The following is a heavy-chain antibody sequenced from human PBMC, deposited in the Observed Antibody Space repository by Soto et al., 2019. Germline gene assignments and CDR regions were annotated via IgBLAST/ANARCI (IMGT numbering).Heavy chain of an antibody. Sequence: QVQLVESGGGVVQPGRSLRLSCAASGFTFSSYGMHWVRQAPGKGLEWVAVISYDGSNEYYADSVKGRFTISRDNSKSTLYLQMNTLRPEDRAVYSCAQHTSTWYWYFDLWGRGTLVTVSS. D-gene: IGHD6-13*01. CDR1: GFTFSSYG. CDR3: AQHTSTWYWYFDL. V-gene: IGHV3-30*03. J-gene: IGHJ2*01. CDR2: ISYDGSNE.